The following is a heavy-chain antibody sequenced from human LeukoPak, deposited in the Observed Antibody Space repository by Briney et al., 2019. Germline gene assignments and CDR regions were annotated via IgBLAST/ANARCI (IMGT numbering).Heavy chain of an antibody. V-gene: IGHV3-30*03. CDR1: GFTFSSYG. J-gene: IGHJ3*02. CDR2: ISYDGSNK. D-gene: IGHD3-16*02. CDR3: ARGGHYVWGSSRAFDI. Sequence: GGSLRLSCAASGFTFSSYGIHWVRQAPGNGLEWVAVISYDGSNKYYADSVKGRFTISRDNSKNTLYLQMNSLRAGDTAVYYCARGGHYVWGSSRAFDIWGQGTMVTVSS.